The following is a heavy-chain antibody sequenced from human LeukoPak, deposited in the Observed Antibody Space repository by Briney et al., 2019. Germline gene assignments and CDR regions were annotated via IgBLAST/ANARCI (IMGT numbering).Heavy chain of an antibody. CDR2: ISSDGSIT. CDR1: GFTFSTYS. J-gene: IGHJ3*01. Sequence: GRSLRLSCAASGFTFSTYSMHWVRQAPGKGLEWVAVISSDGSITSYGDSVKGRFTISRDNAKNTLYLQMSSLRAEETAVYYCARDHHGIHSAFDVWGQGTMVTVS. CDR3: ARDHHGIHSAFDV. D-gene: IGHD1-14*01. V-gene: IGHV3-30-3*01.